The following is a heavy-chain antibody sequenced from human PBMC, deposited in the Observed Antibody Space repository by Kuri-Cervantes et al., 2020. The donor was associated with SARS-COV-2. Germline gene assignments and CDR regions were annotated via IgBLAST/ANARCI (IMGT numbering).Heavy chain of an antibody. Sequence: ASVKVSCKVSGYTLTELSMHWVRQAPGKGLEWMGGFDPEDGETIYAQKFQGRVTMTEDTSTDTACMELSSLRSEDTAVYYCATTDTAMVPEFDYWGQGTLVTVSS. V-gene: IGHV1-24*01. CDR3: ATTDTAMVPEFDY. CDR1: GYTLTELS. CDR2: FDPEDGET. D-gene: IGHD5-18*01. J-gene: IGHJ4*02.